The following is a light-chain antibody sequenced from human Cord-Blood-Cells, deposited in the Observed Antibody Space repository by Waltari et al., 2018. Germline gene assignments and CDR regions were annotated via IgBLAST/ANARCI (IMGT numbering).Light chain of an antibody. CDR1: SSDVGGYNY. V-gene: IGLV2-14*01. J-gene: IGLJ2*01. Sequence: QSALTQPASVSGSPGQSITIPCTGTSSDVGGYNYVSWYQQHPGKAPKLMIYDVSNRPSGVSYRFTGSNSGNTASLTISGLQAEDEADYYCSSYTSSSTLDVVFGGGTKLTVL. CDR3: SSYTSSSTLDVV. CDR2: DVS.